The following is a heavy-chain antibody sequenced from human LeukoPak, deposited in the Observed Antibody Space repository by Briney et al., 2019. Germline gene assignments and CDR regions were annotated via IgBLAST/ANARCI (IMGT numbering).Heavy chain of an antibody. V-gene: IGHV4-59*01. CDR1: GDSLNTYY. D-gene: IGHD2-21*02. Sequence: SETLSLTCTVSGDSLNTYYWTWIRQTPGKELEWIGFVASSGTSNYNPSLKSRVSISIDTSKNQFSLALTSVTPADTAVYYCARVVRGVVTSNWFDPWGEGTLVSVSS. CDR3: ARVVRGVVTSNWFDP. CDR2: VASSGTS. J-gene: IGHJ5*02.